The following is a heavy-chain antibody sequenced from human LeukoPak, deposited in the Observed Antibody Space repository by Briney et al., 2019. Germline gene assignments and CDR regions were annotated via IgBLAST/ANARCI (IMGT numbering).Heavy chain of an antibody. V-gene: IGHV3-23*01. J-gene: IGHJ6*02. Sequence: GGSLRLSCAASGFTFSSYAMSWVRQAPGKGLEWVSAISGSGGSTYYADSVKGRFTISRDNSKNTLYLQMNSLRAEDTAVYYCAKDLSYSSGWGDYYYYGMDVWGQGTTVTVSS. CDR2: ISGSGGST. CDR1: GFTFSSYA. CDR3: AKDLSYSSGWGDYYYYGMDV. D-gene: IGHD6-19*01.